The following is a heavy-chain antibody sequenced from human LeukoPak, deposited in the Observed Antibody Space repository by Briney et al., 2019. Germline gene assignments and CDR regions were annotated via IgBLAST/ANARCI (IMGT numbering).Heavy chain of an antibody. CDR3: VRRESLNFDY. CDR2: IYPGDSDT. V-gene: IGHV5-51*01. J-gene: IGHJ4*02. CDR1: GYSFADYW. Sequence: GESLKISCKGSGYSFADYWVAWVCQMPGKGLEWMGVIYPGDSDTRYSPSFEGQVTISADKSIRTAYVQWSSLKASDTAMYYCVRRESLNFDYWGQGTLVTVSS.